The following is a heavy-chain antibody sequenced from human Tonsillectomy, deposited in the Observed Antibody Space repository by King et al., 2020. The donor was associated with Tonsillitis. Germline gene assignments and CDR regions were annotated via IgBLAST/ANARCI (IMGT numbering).Heavy chain of an antibody. J-gene: IGHJ2*01. D-gene: IGHD6-13*01. V-gene: IGHV3-13*01. CDR2: IGVAGDT. Sequence: VQLVESGGGLVQPGGSLRLSCTASGFTLSSYEFHWVRQATGKGLEWVSAIGVAGDTYYPGSVKGRFTISRENAKNSLYLQMNSLTAWGTAVYYGARVGYSSSWNDWSVDLWGRGTLVTVSS. CDR1: GFTLSSYE. CDR3: ARVGYSSSWNDWSVDL.